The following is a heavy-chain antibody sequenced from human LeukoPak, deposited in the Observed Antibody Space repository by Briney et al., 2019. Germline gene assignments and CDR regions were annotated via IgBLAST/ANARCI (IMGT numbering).Heavy chain of an antibody. CDR3: ARHSDGARGAYFDY. Sequence: SETLSLTCTVSGDSINDYYWTWIRQPPGKGLEWIGYIYYSGNTNYNPSLKSRVTMSVDTSKNQFSLKLSSVTAADTAVYYCARHSDGARGAYFDYWGQATLVTVSS. J-gene: IGHJ4*02. CDR1: GDSINDYY. D-gene: IGHD1-26*01. CDR2: IYYSGNT. V-gene: IGHV4-59*08.